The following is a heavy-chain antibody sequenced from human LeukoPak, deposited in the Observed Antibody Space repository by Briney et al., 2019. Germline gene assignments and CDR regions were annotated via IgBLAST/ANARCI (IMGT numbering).Heavy chain of an antibody. CDR2: IKDDGRDK. CDR3: ARDNYRVFDY. CDR1: GLTFSNYW. Sequence: GGSLRLSCVVSGLTFSNYWMTWVRQAPGKGLEWVDNIKDDGRDKNYVASVKGRFTISRDNAKNSVYLQMNSLRAEDTAVYYCARDNYRVFDYWGQGTLVTVSS. J-gene: IGHJ4*02. D-gene: IGHD1-1*01. V-gene: IGHV3-7*01.